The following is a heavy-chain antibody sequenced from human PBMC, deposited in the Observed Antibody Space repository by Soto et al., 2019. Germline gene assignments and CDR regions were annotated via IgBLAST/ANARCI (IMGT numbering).Heavy chain of an antibody. Sequence: EVQLVESGGGLVKPGGSLRLSCAASGFTFSSYSMNWVRQAPGKGLEWVSSISSSSSYIYYADSVKGRFTISRDNAKNSLYLQMYSLRAEDTAVYYCARDLSREAGYWGQGTLATVSS. CDR2: ISSSSSYI. V-gene: IGHV3-21*01. CDR1: GFTFSSYS. J-gene: IGHJ4*02. CDR3: ARDLSREAGY. D-gene: IGHD6-19*01.